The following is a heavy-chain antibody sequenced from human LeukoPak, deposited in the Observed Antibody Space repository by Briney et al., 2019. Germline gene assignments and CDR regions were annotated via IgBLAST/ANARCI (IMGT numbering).Heavy chain of an antibody. CDR1: GFSFSSYW. Sequence: GGPLRLSCAASGFSFSSYWMSWVRQAPGKGPEWVANINQDGSEKYSVDSVKGRFTISRDNAKNSLYLQMNSLRAEDTALYYCARAITMVRGVINSGYYFDYWGQGTLVTVSS. CDR2: INQDGSEK. J-gene: IGHJ4*02. D-gene: IGHD3-10*01. CDR3: ARAITMVRGVINSGYYFDY. V-gene: IGHV3-7*03.